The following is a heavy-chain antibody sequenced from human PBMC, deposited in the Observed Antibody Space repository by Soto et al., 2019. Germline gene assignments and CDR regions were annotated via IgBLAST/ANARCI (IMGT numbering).Heavy chain of an antibody. CDR2: ISYDGSNK. J-gene: IGHJ3*01. CDR3: SKDSFQFNGGSRLHRPGGFDF. V-gene: IGHV3-30*18. CDR1: GFTFSSYG. Sequence: QVQLVESGGGVVQPGRSLRLSCAASGFTFSSYGMHWVRQAPGKGLEWVAVISYDGSNKYYADSVKGRFTISRDNYKNHLYLQINHLRGEGTGVLFCSKDSFQFNGGSRLHRPGGFDFWGQGTMVTVSS. D-gene: IGHD2-15*01.